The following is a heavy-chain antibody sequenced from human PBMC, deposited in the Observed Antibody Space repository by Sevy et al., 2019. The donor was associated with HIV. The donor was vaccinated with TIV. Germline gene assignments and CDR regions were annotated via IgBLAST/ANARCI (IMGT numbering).Heavy chain of an antibody. V-gene: IGHV4-34*01. CDR2: INHSGST. CDR1: GGSFSGYY. J-gene: IGHJ4*02. Sequence: SETLSLTCAVYGGSFSGYYWSWIRQPPGKGLEWIGEINHSGSTNYNPSLKSRVTISVDTSKNQFSLKLSSVTATDTAVYYCARTFLRKGAPRQWYFDYWGQGTLVTVSS. CDR3: ARTFLRKGAPRQWYFDY. D-gene: IGHD1-26*01.